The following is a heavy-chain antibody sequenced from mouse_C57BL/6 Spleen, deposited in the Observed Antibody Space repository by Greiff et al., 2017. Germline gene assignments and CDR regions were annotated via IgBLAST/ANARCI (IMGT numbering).Heavy chain of an antibody. Sequence: EVQLQQSGPELVKPGASVKISCKASGYTFTDYYMNWVKQSHGKSLEWIGDINPNNGGTSYNQKFKGKATLTVDKSSSTAYMELRSLTSEDSAVYYCARDWGGFAYWGQGTLVTVSA. CDR1: GYTFTDYY. J-gene: IGHJ3*01. V-gene: IGHV1-26*01. CDR3: ARDWGGFAY. CDR2: INPNNGGT. D-gene: IGHD4-1*01.